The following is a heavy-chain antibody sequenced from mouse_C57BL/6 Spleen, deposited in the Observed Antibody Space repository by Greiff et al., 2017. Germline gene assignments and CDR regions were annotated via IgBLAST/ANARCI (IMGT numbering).Heavy chain of an antibody. D-gene: IGHD2-3*01. V-gene: IGHV5-9-1*02. J-gene: IGHJ1*03. Sequence: EVQVVESGEGLVKPGGSLKLSCAASGFTFSSYAMSWVRQTPEKRLEWVAYISSGGDYIYYADTVKGRFTISRDNARNTLYLQMSSLKSEDTAMYYCTRGFDGYYVYFDVWGTGTTVTVSS. CDR1: GFTFSSYA. CDR2: ISSGGDYI. CDR3: TRGFDGYYVYFDV.